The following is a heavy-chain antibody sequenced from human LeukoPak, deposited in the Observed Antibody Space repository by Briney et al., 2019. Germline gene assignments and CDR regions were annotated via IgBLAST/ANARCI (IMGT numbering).Heavy chain of an antibody. J-gene: IGHJ4*02. Sequence: PGRSLRLSCAASGFTFSSYAMYWVRQAPGKGLEWVAVISYDGSNKYYADSVKGRFTISRDNAKNSLYLQMNSLRAEDSAVYYCARYWSSWSADYWGQGTLVTVSS. CDR1: GFTFSSYA. V-gene: IGHV3-30-3*01. CDR2: ISYDGSNK. CDR3: ARYWSSWSADY. D-gene: IGHD6-13*01.